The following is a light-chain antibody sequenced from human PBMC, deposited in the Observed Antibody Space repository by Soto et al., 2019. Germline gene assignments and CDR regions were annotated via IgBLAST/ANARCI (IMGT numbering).Light chain of an antibody. CDR3: QQRRSWPWLT. CDR2: DVS. V-gene: IGKV3-11*01. CDR1: HSDNNY. J-gene: IGKJ4*01. Sequence: EIVLTQSPATLSLSPGERATLSCRATHSDNNYLAWYQQKPGQAPRLLIFDVSNRTTGIPARFSGSGSGTDFTLTISSLEPEDSAVYFCQQRRSWPWLTFGGGTRVEIK.